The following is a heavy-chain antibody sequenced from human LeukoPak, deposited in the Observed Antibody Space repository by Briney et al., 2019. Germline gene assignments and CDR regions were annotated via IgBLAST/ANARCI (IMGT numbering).Heavy chain of an antibody. CDR3: ARGAVITYYYYGMDV. CDR2: IRFDGSNI. D-gene: IGHD3-22*01. CDR1: GISFSAHG. V-gene: IGHV3-30*02. J-gene: IGHJ6*02. Sequence: GGSLRLSCAASGISFSAHGMHWVRQAPGKGLEWVAIIRFDGSNIHYADSVKGRFTISRDNSKNMLYLQMNSLRVEDTAVYYCARGAVITYYYYGMDVWGQGTTVTVSS.